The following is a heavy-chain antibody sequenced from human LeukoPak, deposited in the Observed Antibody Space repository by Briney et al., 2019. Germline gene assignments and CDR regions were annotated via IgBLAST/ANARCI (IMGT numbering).Heavy chain of an antibody. J-gene: IGHJ5*02. D-gene: IGHD1-26*01. CDR3: ARHTSGSLDR. CDR2: IYYSGST. CDR1: GGSISSSSYY. V-gene: IGHV4-39*01. Sequence: PSETLSLTCTVSGGSISSSSYYWGWIRPPPGKGLEWIVSIYYSGSTYYNPSLKSRVTISVDTSKNQFSLKLSSVTAADTAVYYCARHTSGSLDRWGQGTLVTVSS.